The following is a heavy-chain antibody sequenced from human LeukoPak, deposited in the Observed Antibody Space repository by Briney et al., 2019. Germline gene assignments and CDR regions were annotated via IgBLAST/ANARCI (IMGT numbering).Heavy chain of an antibody. J-gene: IGHJ4*02. CDR1: GGSISSGSYY. Sequence: SETLSLTCTVSGGSISSGSYYWSWIRQPAGKGLEWIGRIYTSGSTNYNPSLKSRVTISVDTSKNQFSLKLSSVTAADTAVYYCARGAGYSSGSSDWGQGTLVTVSS. V-gene: IGHV4-61*02. CDR2: IYTSGST. CDR3: ARGAGYSSGSSD. D-gene: IGHD6-19*01.